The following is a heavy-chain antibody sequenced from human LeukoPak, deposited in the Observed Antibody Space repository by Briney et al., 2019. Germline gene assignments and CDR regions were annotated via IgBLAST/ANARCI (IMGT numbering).Heavy chain of an antibody. CDR1: GYSISSGYY. CDR2: IYHSGST. D-gene: IGHD2-15*01. Sequence: SETLSLTCAVSGYSISSGYYWGWIRRPPGKGLEWIGSIYHSGSTYYNPSLKSRVTISVDTSKNQFSLKLSSVTAADTAVYYCARGGDIVVVVAANAFDYWGQGTLVTASS. CDR3: ARGGDIVVVVAANAFDY. V-gene: IGHV4-38-2*01. J-gene: IGHJ4*02.